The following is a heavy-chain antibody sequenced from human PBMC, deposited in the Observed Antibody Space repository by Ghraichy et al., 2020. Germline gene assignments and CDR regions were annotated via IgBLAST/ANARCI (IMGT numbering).Heavy chain of an antibody. V-gene: IGHV3-23*01. Sequence: GESLNISCAASGFTFRDYAMSWVRQAPGKGLEWVSGISASGGSTHHADSVKGRFTISRDNSKNTFYLQMNSLRAEDTAVYYCAKDRGYSSENWFDSWGQGTLVTVSS. CDR3: AKDRGYSSENWFDS. D-gene: IGHD6-19*01. CDR1: GFTFRDYA. J-gene: IGHJ5*01. CDR2: ISASGGST.